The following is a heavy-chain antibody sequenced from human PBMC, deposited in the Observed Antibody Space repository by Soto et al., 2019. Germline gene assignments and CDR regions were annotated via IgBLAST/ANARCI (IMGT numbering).Heavy chain of an antibody. CDR2: ISGSGDNT. CDR3: AKDFSRLDY. V-gene: IGHV3-23*01. CDR1: GFTFSSYA. D-gene: IGHD3-3*01. Sequence: EVQLLESGGGLVQPGGSLRLSCAASGFTFSSYAMNWVRQAPGKGLEWVSTISGSGDNTYYADSVKGRFTVSRDNSKNTLYLQMNSLRAEDTAVYYSAKDFSRLDYWGQGTLVTVSS. J-gene: IGHJ4*02.